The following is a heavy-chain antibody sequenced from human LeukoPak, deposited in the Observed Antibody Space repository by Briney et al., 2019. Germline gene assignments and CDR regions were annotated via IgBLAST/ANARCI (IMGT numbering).Heavy chain of an antibody. J-gene: IGHJ1*01. Sequence: PGGSLRLSCVASGFTFSSYAMSWVRQAPGKGLEWVSAISGSGATTHYAGSVKGRFSISRDNSKNTLYLQMNSLRAEDTALYYCAKKVVVGATSPYSDFQDWGQGTLVTVSS. D-gene: IGHD1-26*01. CDR1: GFTFSSYA. V-gene: IGHV3-23*01. CDR3: AKKVVVGATSPYSDFQD. CDR2: ISGSGATT.